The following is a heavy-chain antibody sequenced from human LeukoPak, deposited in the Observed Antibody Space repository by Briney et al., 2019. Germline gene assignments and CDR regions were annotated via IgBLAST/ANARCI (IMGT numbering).Heavy chain of an antibody. D-gene: IGHD6-19*01. J-gene: IGHJ4*02. CDR1: GFTVSSNY. Sequence: GGSLRLSCAASGFTVSSNYMSWVRQAPGKGLEWVSVIYSGGSTYYADSVKGRFTISRDNSKNTLYLQMDSLRAEDTAVYYCATSTPAVAGTFGSDYWGQGTLVTVSS. CDR3: ATSTPAVAGTFGSDY. V-gene: IGHV3-53*01. CDR2: IYSGGST.